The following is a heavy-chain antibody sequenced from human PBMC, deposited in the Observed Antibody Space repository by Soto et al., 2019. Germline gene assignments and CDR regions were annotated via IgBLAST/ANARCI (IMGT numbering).Heavy chain of an antibody. V-gene: IGHV5-10-1*01. Sequence: EVQLVQSGAEVKKPGESLRISCKGSGYSFTSYWISWVRQMPGKGLEWMGRNDPSDSYTNYSPSFQGHVTISADKSISTAYLQWSSLKASDTAMYYCARLQPAAGDNDLTFDYWGQGLLVTVSS. CDR1: GYSFTSYW. CDR2: NDPSDSYT. CDR3: ARLQPAAGDNDLTFDY. D-gene: IGHD6-13*01. J-gene: IGHJ4*02.